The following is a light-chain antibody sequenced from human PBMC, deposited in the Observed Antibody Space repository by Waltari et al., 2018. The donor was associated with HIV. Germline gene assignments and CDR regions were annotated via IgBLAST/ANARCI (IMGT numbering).Light chain of an antibody. CDR3: CSYGGDDTLV. CDR1: STNVGSYSL. Sequence: QSALTQPASVSGSLGQSITISCTGASTNVGSYSLVSWYQNRPGQPPTLIIYDDSNRPLGISSRFSGSKSGNTAALTSSGLQSEDEADYYCCSYGGDDTLVFGGGTKVTAL. V-gene: IGLV2-23*01. J-gene: IGLJ3*02. CDR2: DDS.